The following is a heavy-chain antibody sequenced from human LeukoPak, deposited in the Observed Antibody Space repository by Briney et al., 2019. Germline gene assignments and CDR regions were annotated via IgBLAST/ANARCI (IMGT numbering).Heavy chain of an antibody. CDR2: IYYSGST. Sequence: SETLSLTCTVSGGSISSSSYYWGWIRQPPGKGLEWIGSIYYSGSTYYNPSLKSRVTISVDTSKNQFSLKLTSVTAADTAVYYCARGFDSSSGWYPAFDIWGQGTMVTVSS. V-gene: IGHV4-39*07. J-gene: IGHJ3*02. D-gene: IGHD6-19*01. CDR1: GGSISSSSYY. CDR3: ARGFDSSSGWYPAFDI.